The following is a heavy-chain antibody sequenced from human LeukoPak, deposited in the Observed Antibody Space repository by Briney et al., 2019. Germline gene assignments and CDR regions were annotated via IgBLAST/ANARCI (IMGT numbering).Heavy chain of an antibody. Sequence: SETLSLTCTVSGGSISSYYWSWIRQPPGKGLEWSGYIYYSGSTNYNPSLKSRVTISVDTSKNQFSLKLSSVTAADTAVYYCARDLGSSWYGGSGGFDYWGQGTLVTVSS. CDR1: GGSISSYY. CDR3: ARDLGSSWYGGSGGFDY. V-gene: IGHV4-59*01. D-gene: IGHD6-13*01. CDR2: IYYSGST. J-gene: IGHJ4*02.